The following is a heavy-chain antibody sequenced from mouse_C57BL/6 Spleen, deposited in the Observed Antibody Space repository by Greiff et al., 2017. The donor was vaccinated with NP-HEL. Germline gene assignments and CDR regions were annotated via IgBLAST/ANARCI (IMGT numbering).Heavy chain of an antibody. CDR1: GYTFTDYN. J-gene: IGHJ2*01. D-gene: IGHD2-5*01. Sequence: EVKLQQSGPELVKPGASVKIPCKASGYTFTDYNMDWVKQSHGKSLEWIGDINPNNGGTIYNQKFKGKATLTVDKSSSTAYMELRSLTSEDTAVYYCARRFYYSNLYYFDYWGQGTTLTVSS. CDR2: INPNNGGT. CDR3: ARRFYYSNLYYFDY. V-gene: IGHV1-18*01.